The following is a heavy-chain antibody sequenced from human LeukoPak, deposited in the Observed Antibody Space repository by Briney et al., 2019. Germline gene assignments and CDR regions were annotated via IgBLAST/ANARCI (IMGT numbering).Heavy chain of an antibody. J-gene: IGHJ4*02. D-gene: IGHD3-22*01. CDR3: ARDSTGDSSGYYPFDY. Sequence: PSETLSLTCTVSGGSISSYYWNWIRQPPGKGLEWIGYIYYSGSTDYNPSLKSRVTISVDTSKNQFSLKLSSVTAADTAVYYCARDSTGDSSGYYPFDYWGQGTLVTVSS. V-gene: IGHV4-59*01. CDR1: GGSISSYY. CDR2: IYYSGST.